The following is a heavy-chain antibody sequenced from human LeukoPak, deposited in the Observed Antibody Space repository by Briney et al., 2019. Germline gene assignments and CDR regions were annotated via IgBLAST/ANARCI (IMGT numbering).Heavy chain of an antibody. CDR3: AKLSRGYDLRDRVYYYYMDV. Sequence: PSETLSLTCSASGGSISSYYWSWIRQPPGKGLEWIGSIYYSGSTYYNPSLKSRVTISVDTSKNQFSLKLSSVTAADTAVYFCAKLSRGYDLRDRVYYYYMDVWGKGTTVTISS. CDR1: GGSISSYY. D-gene: IGHD5-12*01. J-gene: IGHJ6*03. V-gene: IGHV4-59*05. CDR2: IYYSGST.